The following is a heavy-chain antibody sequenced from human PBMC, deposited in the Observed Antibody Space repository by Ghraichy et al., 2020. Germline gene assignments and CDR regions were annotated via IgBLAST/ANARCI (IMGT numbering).Heavy chain of an antibody. V-gene: IGHV4-34*01. CDR2: INHSGST. CDR1: GGSFSGYY. CDR3: ARGRGYSSGLSRIDY. Sequence: SETLSLTCAVYGGSFSGYYWSWIRQPPGKGLEWIGEINHSGSTKYNPSLKSRVTISVDTSKNQFSLKLTSVTAADTAVYYCARGRGYSSGLSRIDYWGQGTLLTVSS. J-gene: IGHJ4*02. D-gene: IGHD6-19*01.